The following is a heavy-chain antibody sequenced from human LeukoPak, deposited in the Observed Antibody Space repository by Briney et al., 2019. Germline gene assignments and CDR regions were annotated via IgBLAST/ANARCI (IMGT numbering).Heavy chain of an antibody. V-gene: IGHV3-9*01. Sequence: GGSLRLSCAASGFTFDDYAMHWVRQAPGKGLEWASGISWNSGSIGYADSVKGRFTISRDNAKNSLYLQMNSLRAEDTALYYCAKGARGYSYGYVLDYWGQGTLVTVSS. CDR1: GFTFDDYA. J-gene: IGHJ4*02. CDR3: AKGARGYSYGYVLDY. D-gene: IGHD5-18*01. CDR2: ISWNSGSI.